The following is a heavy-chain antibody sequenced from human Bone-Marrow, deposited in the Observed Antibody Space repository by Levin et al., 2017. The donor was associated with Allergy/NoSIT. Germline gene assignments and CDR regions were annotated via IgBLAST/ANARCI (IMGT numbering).Heavy chain of an antibody. Sequence: GESLKISCSASGFTFSTYAMNWVRQAPGKGLQWVSHVSGSGASTYYADSVEGRFTIFRDNSKNTVYLQMNSLRVEDTAVYFCAKPGGHWGERSGFEDWGQGTLVTVSS. CDR1: GFTFSTYA. D-gene: IGHD3-16*01. CDR3: AKPGGHWGERSGFED. J-gene: IGHJ4*02. V-gene: IGHV3-23*01. CDR2: VSGSGAST.